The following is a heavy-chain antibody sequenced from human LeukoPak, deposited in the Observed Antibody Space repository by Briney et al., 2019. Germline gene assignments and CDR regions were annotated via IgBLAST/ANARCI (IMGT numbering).Heavy chain of an antibody. V-gene: IGHV3-9*01. CDR2: ITWSNGEI. CDR1: GLTFDVYA. J-gene: IGHJ4*02. D-gene: IGHD6-19*01. Sequence: GESLRLSCAASGLTFDVYAVHWVRQAPGKGLEWVSGITWSNGEIAYADSVKGRFTISRDNAKMYLQMNSLRTEDTAVYYCAKSLRNGSGWASDYWGQGTLVTVSS. CDR3: AKSLRNGSGWASDY.